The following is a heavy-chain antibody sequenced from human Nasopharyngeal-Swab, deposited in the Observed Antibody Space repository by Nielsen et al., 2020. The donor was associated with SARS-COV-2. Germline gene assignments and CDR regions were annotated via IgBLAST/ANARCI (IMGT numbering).Heavy chain of an antibody. V-gene: IGHV3-21*01. D-gene: IGHD2-2*01. J-gene: IGHJ4*02. CDR3: ASDSRY. Sequence: GGSLRLSCAASGFTFSDYTMNWVRQAQGQGLEWVSSISSSGSYMYYTDSVKGRFTMSRDNAKNSLYLQMNSLRAEDTAVYYCASDSRYCGQGTLVTVSS. CDR1: GFTFSDYT. CDR2: ISSSGSYM.